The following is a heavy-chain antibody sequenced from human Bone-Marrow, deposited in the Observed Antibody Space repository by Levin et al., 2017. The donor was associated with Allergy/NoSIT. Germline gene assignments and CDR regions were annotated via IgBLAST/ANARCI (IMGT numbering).Heavy chain of an antibody. CDR3: TKHWE. Sequence: QAGGSLRLSCAASGFTVSNNYMSWVRQAPGKGLEWVSVIYSGGNTYYADSVKGRFTISRDSSKNTLYRQMNSLRAEDTAVYYCTKHWEWGQGTLVTVSS. CDR1: GFTVSNNY. D-gene: IGHD1-26*01. V-gene: IGHV3-53*01. J-gene: IGHJ4*02. CDR2: IYSGGNT.